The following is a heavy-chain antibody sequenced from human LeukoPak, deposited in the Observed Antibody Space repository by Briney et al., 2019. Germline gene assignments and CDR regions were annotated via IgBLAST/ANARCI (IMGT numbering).Heavy chain of an antibody. CDR1: GGSISSGGYS. CDR3: ASLYSRGRGDY. D-gene: IGHD6-13*01. CDR2: IYYSGST. Sequence: PSETLSLTCAVSGGSISSGGYSWSWIRQPPGKGLEWIGYIYYSGSTYYNPSLKSRVTISVDTSKNQFSLKLSSVTAADTAVYYCASLYSRGRGDYWGQGTLVTVSS. V-gene: IGHV4-30-2*01. J-gene: IGHJ4*02.